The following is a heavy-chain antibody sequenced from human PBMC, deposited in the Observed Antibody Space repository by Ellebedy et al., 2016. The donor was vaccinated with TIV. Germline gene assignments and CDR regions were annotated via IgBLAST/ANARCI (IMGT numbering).Heavy chain of an antibody. CDR1: GFTFSSYS. V-gene: IGHV3-21*01. D-gene: IGHD3-22*01. J-gene: IGHJ4*02. CDR2: ISSSSSYI. Sequence: GESLKISCAASGFTFSSYSMNWVRQAPGKGLEWDSSISSSSSYIYYADSVKGRFTISRDNAKNSLYLQMNSLRAEDTAVYYCARKYYYDSSGYYSATDYWGQGTLVTVSS. CDR3: ARKYYYDSSGYYSATDY.